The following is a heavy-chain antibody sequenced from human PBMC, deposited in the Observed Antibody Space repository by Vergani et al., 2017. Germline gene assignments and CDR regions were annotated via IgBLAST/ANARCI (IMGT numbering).Heavy chain of an antibody. CDR3: ARTGDLWXFDY. J-gene: IGHJ4*02. V-gene: IGHV3-48*03. D-gene: IGHD7-27*01. CDR1: GFTFSSYE. CDR2: ISSSGSTI. Sequence: EVQLVESGGGLVQPGGSLRLSCAASGFTFSSYEMNWVRQAPGKGLEWVSYISSSGSTIYYADSVKGRFTISRDNAKNSLYLQMNSLRAEDTAVYYCARTGDLWXFDYWGQGTLVTVSS.